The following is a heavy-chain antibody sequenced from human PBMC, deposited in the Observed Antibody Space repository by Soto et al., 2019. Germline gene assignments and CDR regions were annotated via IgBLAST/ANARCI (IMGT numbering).Heavy chain of an antibody. D-gene: IGHD3-10*01. CDR1: GFTFSSYA. V-gene: IGHV3-23*01. J-gene: IGHJ5*02. Sequence: GGSLRLSCAASGFTFSSYAMSWVRQAPGKGLEWVSAISGSGGSTYYANSVKGRFTISRDNSKNTLYLQMGSLRAEDMAVYYCARGGFPDYYGSGSYARRWFDPWGQGTLVTVSS. CDR3: ARGGFPDYYGSGSYARRWFDP. CDR2: ISGSGGST.